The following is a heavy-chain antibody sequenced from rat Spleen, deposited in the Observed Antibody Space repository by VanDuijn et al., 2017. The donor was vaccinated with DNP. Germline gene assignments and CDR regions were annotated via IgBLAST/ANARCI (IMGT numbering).Heavy chain of an antibody. D-gene: IGHD1-11*01. Sequence: EVKLVESGGGLVQPGRSLKLSCAASGFNFNDYWMGWVRQAPGKGLEWIGYINKDSSTINYAPSLKDKFTISRDNAQNTLYLQMSKLGSEDTAIFYCARGPNYGGWPDYFDYWGQGVMVTVSS. J-gene: IGHJ2*01. CDR2: INKDSSTI. CDR3: ARGPNYGGWPDYFDY. CDR1: GFNFNDYW. V-gene: IGHV4-2*01.